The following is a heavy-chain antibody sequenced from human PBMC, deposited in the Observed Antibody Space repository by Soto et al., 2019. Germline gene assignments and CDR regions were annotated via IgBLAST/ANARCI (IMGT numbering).Heavy chain of an antibody. J-gene: IGHJ3*02. CDR1: GGTFSSYA. CDR3: ASDYYDSSGYSMGDAFDI. D-gene: IGHD3-22*01. CDR2: IIPIFGTA. Sequence: ASVKVSCKASGGTFSSYAISWVRQAPGQGLEWMGGIIPIFGTANYAQKFQGRVTITADESTSTAYMELSSLRSEDTAVYYCASDYYDSSGYSMGDAFDIWGQGTMVTVSS. V-gene: IGHV1-69*13.